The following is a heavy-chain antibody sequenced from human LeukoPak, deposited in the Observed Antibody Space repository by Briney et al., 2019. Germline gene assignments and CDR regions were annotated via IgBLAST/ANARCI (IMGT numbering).Heavy chain of an antibody. CDR1: GGSISTSSYY. Sequence: PSETLSLTCVVSGGSISTSSYYWAWIRQPPGKGLEWIGSIFYSGTTYHNPSLSSRLTLSVDTSKNHFSLKLSSVTAADTAVYYCARHHRREALTGSHFDYWGQGTLVTVSS. J-gene: IGHJ4*02. CDR3: ARHHRREALTGSHFDY. D-gene: IGHD3-9*01. V-gene: IGHV4-39*01. CDR2: IFYSGTT.